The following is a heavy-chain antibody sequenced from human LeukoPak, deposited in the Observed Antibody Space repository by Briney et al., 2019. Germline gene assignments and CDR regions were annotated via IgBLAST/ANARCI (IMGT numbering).Heavy chain of an antibody. Sequence: GGSLRLSCAASGFSFSNYGMHWVRHSPGKGLEWVAFMQYDGSDEYYADSVKGRFTISRDNAKNSLYLQMNSLRAEDTAVYYCARDGPTVTTKASDYWGQGTLVTVSS. CDR3: ARDGPTVTTKASDY. CDR1: GFSFSNYG. V-gene: IGHV3-30*02. J-gene: IGHJ4*02. CDR2: MQYDGSDE. D-gene: IGHD4-17*01.